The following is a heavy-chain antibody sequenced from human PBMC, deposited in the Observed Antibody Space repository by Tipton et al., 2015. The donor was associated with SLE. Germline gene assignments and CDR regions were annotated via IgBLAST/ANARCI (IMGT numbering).Heavy chain of an antibody. CDR2: IYYSGST. Sequence: TLSLTCTVSGGSISSYYWSWIRQPPGKGLEWIGYIYYSGSTNYNPSLKSRVTISVDTSKNQFSLKLSSVTAADTAVYYCARGLSQDNWGQGTLVTVSS. J-gene: IGHJ4*02. CDR1: GGSISSYY. V-gene: IGHV4-59*01. CDR3: ARGLSQDN.